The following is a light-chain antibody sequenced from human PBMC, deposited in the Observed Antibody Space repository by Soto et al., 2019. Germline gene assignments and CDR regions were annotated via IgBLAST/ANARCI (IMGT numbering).Light chain of an antibody. V-gene: IGKV3-20*01. Sequence: IVLTQSPVTVCISTGXCTALSCRASQSISRYLAWYQQKPGQGPRLLIYGASSRATGTPDRFSGSGSGTDFTLTINRLEPEDFALYYCQQYGSSPPTFGQGTKVDIK. CDR2: GAS. J-gene: IGKJ1*01. CDR1: QSISRY. CDR3: QQYGSSPPT.